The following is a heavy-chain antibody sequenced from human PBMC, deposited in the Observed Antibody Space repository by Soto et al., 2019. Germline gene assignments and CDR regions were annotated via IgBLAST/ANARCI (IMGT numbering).Heavy chain of an antibody. V-gene: IGHV3-30-3*01. CDR3: ARVRIAMVVVDDAFDI. J-gene: IGHJ3*02. D-gene: IGHD3-22*01. CDR2: ISYDGSNK. Sequence: GGSLRLSCAASGFTFRNYAMHWVRQAPGEGLEWVTVISYDGSNKYYADSVKGRFTISRDNSENTLYLQMNSLRAEDTAVYYCARVRIAMVVVDDAFDIWGQGTMVTVSS. CDR1: GFTFRNYA.